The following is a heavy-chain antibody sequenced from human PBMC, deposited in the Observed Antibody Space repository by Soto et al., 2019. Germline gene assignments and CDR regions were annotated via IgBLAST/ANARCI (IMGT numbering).Heavy chain of an antibody. D-gene: IGHD5-18*01. Sequence: SETLSLTCTVSGGSISSYYWSWIRQPAGKGLEWIGRIYTSVSTNYNPSLKSRVTMSVDTSKNQFSLKLSSVTAADTAVYYCAGGDGYSYGSDYDGMDVWGQGTKVTVSS. CDR3: AGGDGYSYGSDYDGMDV. J-gene: IGHJ6*02. CDR1: GGSISSYY. CDR2: IYTSVST. V-gene: IGHV4-4*07.